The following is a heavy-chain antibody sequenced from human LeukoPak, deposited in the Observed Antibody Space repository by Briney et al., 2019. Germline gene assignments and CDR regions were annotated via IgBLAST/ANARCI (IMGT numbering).Heavy chain of an antibody. CDR3: AKDHHSSSSFRSYYYGMDV. Sequence: PGGSLRLSCAASGFTFSSYGMHWVRQAPGKGLEWVAVISYDGSNKYYADSVKGRFTVSRDNSKNTLYLQMNSLRAEDTAVYYCAKDHHSSSSFRSYYYGMDVWGQGTTVTVSS. CDR2: ISYDGSNK. V-gene: IGHV3-30*18. J-gene: IGHJ6*02. D-gene: IGHD6-6*01. CDR1: GFTFSSYG.